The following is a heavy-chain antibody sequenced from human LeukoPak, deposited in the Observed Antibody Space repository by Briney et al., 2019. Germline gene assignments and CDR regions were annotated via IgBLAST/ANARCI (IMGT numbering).Heavy chain of an antibody. CDR2: ISYDGSNK. Sequence: PGGSLRLSCAASGFTFSSYAMHWVRKAPGKGLEWVAVISYDGSNKYYADSVKGRFTISRDNSKNTLYLQMNSLRAEDTAVYYCAREFGSWGQGTLVTVSS. CDR1: GFTFSSYA. J-gene: IGHJ4*02. V-gene: IGHV3-30-3*01. CDR3: AREFGS.